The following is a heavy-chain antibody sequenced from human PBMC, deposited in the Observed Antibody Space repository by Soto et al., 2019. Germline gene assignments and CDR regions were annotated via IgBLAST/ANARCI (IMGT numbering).Heavy chain of an antibody. Sequence: ASVKVSCKASGYTFSGHYMHWIRQAPGQGPEWLGWINANSGDTDRAPKFQDRLTITKDTSKNQVVLRMTNMDPVDTATYYCAHSRYSRSSFDYWGQGTLVTVSS. D-gene: IGHD6-6*01. CDR3: AHSRYSRSSFDY. CDR1: GYTFSGHY. V-gene: IGHV1-2*02. J-gene: IGHJ4*02. CDR2: INANSGDT.